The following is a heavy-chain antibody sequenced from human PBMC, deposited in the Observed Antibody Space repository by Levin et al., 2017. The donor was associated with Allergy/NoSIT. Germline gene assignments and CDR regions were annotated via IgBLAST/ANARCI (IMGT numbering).Heavy chain of an antibody. CDR2: IWYDGSNK. Sequence: GGSLRLSCAASGFTFSSYGMHWVRQAPGKGLEWVAVIWYDGSNKYYADSVKGRFTISRDNSKNTLYLQMNSLRAEDTAVYYCARDLKFRGIAVAPGYWGQGTLVTVSS. CDR3: ARDLKFRGIAVAPGY. CDR1: GFTFSSYG. D-gene: IGHD6-19*01. V-gene: IGHV3-33*01. J-gene: IGHJ4*02.